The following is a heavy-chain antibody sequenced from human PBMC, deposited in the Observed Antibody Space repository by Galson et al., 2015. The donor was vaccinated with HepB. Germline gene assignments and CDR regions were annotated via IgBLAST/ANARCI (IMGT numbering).Heavy chain of an antibody. D-gene: IGHD3-9*01. CDR2: INAGNGNT. CDR3: ASGEDILTGFDY. CDR1: GYTFTSYA. J-gene: IGHJ4*02. Sequence: SVKVSCKASGYTFTSYAMHWVRQAPGQRLEWMGWINAGNGNTKYSQKFQGRVTITRVTSASTAYMELSSLRSEDTAVYYCASGEDILTGFDYWGQGTLVTVSS. V-gene: IGHV1-3*01.